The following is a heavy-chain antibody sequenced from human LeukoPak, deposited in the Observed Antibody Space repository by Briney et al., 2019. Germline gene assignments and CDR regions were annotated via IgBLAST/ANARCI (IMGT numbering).Heavy chain of an antibody. Sequence: ASVKVSCKASGYTFTGYHMHWVRQAPGQGLEWMGRINPNSGGTNYAQKFQGRVTMTRDTSISTAYMELSRLRSDDTAVYYCATLTYYYDSSGFTGEGAFDIWGQGTMVTVSS. CDR3: ATLTYYYDSSGFTGEGAFDI. V-gene: IGHV1-2*06. J-gene: IGHJ3*02. CDR2: INPNSGGT. CDR1: GYTFTGYH. D-gene: IGHD3-22*01.